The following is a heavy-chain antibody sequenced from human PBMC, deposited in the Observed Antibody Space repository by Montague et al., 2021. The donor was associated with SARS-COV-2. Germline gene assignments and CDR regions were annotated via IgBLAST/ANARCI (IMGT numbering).Heavy chain of an antibody. Sequence: SETLSLTCTVSGASITSSNWWNWVRQPPGKGLEWIGQIYHSGSTNYNPSLKSRLTPSRDESKNQFSLNLSSVTAADTAVYYCARQIQQVVLSPAKLTNWFDPWGRGTLVTVAS. CDR2: IYHSGST. D-gene: IGHD2-15*01. CDR1: GASITSSNW. J-gene: IGHJ5*02. V-gene: IGHV4-4*02. CDR3: ARQIQQVVLSPAKLTNWFDP.